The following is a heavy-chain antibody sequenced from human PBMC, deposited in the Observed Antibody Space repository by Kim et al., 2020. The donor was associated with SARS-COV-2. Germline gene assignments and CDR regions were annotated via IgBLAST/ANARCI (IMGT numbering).Heavy chain of an antibody. CDR3: DCEPKHGEFDY. CDR1: GGSISSYY. V-gene: IGHV4-59*13. D-gene: IGHD3-10*01. J-gene: IGHJ4*02. Sequence: SETLSLTCTVSGGSISSYYWNWIRQPPGQGLEWVGIINNSGSSNSNHSLTSQVTISVDTSTNQYSLSLSPVTAAATDASVCDCEPKHGEFDYYGQGTQV. CDR2: INNSGSS.